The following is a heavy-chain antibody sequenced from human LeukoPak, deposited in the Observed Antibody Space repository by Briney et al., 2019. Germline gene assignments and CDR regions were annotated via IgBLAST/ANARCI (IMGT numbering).Heavy chain of an antibody. J-gene: IGHJ4*02. CDR2: INQDGSKE. Sequence: PGGSLRLSCAASGFTFSNYWMAWVPQAPGKGLEWVAHINQDGSKEHYMDSVKARFTISRDNAKNSLSLQMNSLRAEDTAVYYCVRDGGVSGYDLLDYWGQGTLVTVSS. D-gene: IGHD5-12*01. V-gene: IGHV3-7*01. CDR3: VRDGGVSGYDLLDY. CDR1: GFTFSNYW.